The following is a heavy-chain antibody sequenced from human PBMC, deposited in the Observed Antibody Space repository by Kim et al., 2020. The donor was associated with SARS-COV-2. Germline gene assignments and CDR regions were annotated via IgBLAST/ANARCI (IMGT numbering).Heavy chain of an antibody. V-gene: IGHV3-53*01. J-gene: IGHJ4*02. CDR1: GFIVSTNY. Sequence: GGSLRLSCAASGFIVSTNYMSWVRQAPGKGLQWVSVIYSGGSTYYADSVEGRFTISRDNSKNTLYLQMNSLRAEDTAVYYCARVVEGNYFDYWAQGTLVTVSS. CDR3: ARVVEGNYFDY. CDR2: IYSGGST.